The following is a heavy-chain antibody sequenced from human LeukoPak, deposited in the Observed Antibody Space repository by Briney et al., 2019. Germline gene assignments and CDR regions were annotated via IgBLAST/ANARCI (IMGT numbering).Heavy chain of an antibody. Sequence: SETLSLTCTVSGGSISSYYWSWVRQPPGKGLEWIGYIYYSGSTNYNPSLKSRVTISVDTSKNQFSLKLSSVTAADTAVYYCARAPPLGYCSSTSCDVHDAFDIWGQGTMVTVSS. V-gene: IGHV4-59*01. CDR2: IYYSGST. CDR1: GGSISSYY. CDR3: ARAPPLGYCSSTSCDVHDAFDI. J-gene: IGHJ3*02. D-gene: IGHD2-2*01.